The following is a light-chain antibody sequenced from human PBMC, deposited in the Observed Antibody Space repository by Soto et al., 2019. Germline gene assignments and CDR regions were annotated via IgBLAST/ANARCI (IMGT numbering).Light chain of an antibody. V-gene: IGKV3-20*01. Sequence: EIVLTQSPGSLSLSPGERATLSCRASQSVSNNYLPWYQQKPGKAPSLLIYGASNMASGIPARFSGSGSGTDFTLTISRLEPEDFAVYYCQQYDSSGTFGQGTKVDIK. J-gene: IGKJ1*01. CDR3: QQYDSSGT. CDR2: GAS. CDR1: QSVSNNY.